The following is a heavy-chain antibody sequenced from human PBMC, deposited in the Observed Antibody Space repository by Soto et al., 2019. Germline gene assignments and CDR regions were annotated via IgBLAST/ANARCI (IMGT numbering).Heavy chain of an antibody. D-gene: IGHD3-22*01. V-gene: IGHV3-48*01. CDR1: GFTFSSYS. J-gene: IGHJ4*02. CDR2: ISSSSSTI. CDR3: ARESPTYYYDSSGSPFDY. Sequence: EVQLVESGGGLVQPGGSLRLSCAASGFTFSSYSMNWVRQAPGKGLEWVSYISSSSSTIYYADSVQGRFTISRDNAKNSQHLQMNSLIAEDTAVYYCARESPTYYYDSSGSPFDYWGQGTLVTVSS.